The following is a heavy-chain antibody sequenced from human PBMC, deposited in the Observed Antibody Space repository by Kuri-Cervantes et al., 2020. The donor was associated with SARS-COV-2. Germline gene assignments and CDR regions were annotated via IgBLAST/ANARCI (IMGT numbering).Heavy chain of an antibody. D-gene: IGHD3-3*01. CDR1: GYSISSGYY. Sequence: SETLSLTCTVSGYSISSGYYWGWIRQPPGKGLEWMGSIYHSGSTYYNPSLKSRVTISVDTSKNQFSLKLSSVTAADTAVYYCARHGTGYDFWSGYYGEDYWGQGTLVTVSS. CDR2: IYHSGST. J-gene: IGHJ4*02. V-gene: IGHV4-38-2*02. CDR3: ARHGTGYDFWSGYYGEDY.